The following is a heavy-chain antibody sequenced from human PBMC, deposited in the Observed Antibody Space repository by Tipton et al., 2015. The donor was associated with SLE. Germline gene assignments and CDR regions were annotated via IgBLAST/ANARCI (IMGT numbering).Heavy chain of an antibody. V-gene: IGHV4-34*01. CDR3: ARGVPSDY. CDR1: GGSFSGYY. CDR2: INHSGST. J-gene: IGHJ4*02. Sequence: LSCAVYGGSFSGYYWSWIRQPPGKGLEWIGEINHSGSTNYNPSLKSRVTISVDTSKNQFSLKLSSVTAADTAVYYCARGVPSDYWGQGTLVTVSS.